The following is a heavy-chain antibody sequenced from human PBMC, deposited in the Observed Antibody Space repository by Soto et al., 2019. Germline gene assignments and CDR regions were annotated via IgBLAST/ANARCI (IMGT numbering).Heavy chain of an antibody. V-gene: IGHV4-59*01. CDR2: IYYSGST. Sequence: TLSLTCTVSGGSISSYCWSWIRQPPGKGLEWIGYIYYSGSTNYNPSLKSRVTISVDTSKNQFSLKLSSVTAADTAVYYCARDMRRYYGSGSYYNPYNWFDPWGQGTLVTVSS. CDR3: ARDMRRYYGSGSYYNPYNWFDP. J-gene: IGHJ5*02. D-gene: IGHD3-10*01. CDR1: GGSISSYC.